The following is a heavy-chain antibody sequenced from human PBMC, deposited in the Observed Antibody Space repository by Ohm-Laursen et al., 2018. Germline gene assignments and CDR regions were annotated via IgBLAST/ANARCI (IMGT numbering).Heavy chain of an antibody. V-gene: IGHV1-8*02. CDR1: GYTFSGYH. CDR2: MNPKSGDT. D-gene: IGHD1-7*01. Sequence: VASVKVSCKASGYTFSGYHMHWVRQASGQGLEWMGWMNPKSGDTGYAHKFQGRVTMARNASISTANMEMSSLRSEDTAVYYCARGRLSGTRRALDIWGQGTMVTVSS. J-gene: IGHJ3*02. CDR3: ARGRLSGTRRALDI.